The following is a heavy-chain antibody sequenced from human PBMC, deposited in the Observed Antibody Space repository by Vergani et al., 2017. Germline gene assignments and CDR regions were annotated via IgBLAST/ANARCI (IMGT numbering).Heavy chain of an antibody. CDR3: VYRKTECGTTGCFYPFYYYYYMDV. Sequence: QITLKESGLTFVNPTKPLTRTCTSPGFPPKTGGLIVPGFRHPQGRALDGLALIYWNDDQHSSPSLNNRVTITKDTSKNQVVLTMTNMDYVDTGTYYCVYRKTECGTTGCFYPFYYYYYMDVWGKGTTVTVSS. J-gene: IGHJ6*03. CDR2: IYWNDDQ. D-gene: IGHD1-7*01. CDR1: GFPPKTGGLI. V-gene: IGHV2-5*04.